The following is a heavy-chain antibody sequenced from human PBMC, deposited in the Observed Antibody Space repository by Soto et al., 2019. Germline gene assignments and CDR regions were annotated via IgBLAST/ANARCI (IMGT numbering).Heavy chain of an antibody. V-gene: IGHV3-33*01. CDR1: GFTFSSYG. CDR2: IWYDGSNK. J-gene: IGHJ4*02. Sequence: QVQLVESGGGVVQPGRSLRLSCAASGFTFSSYGIHWVRQAPGKGLEWVAVIWYDGSNKYYADSVKGRFTISRDHSKNTLYLQMNSLRAEDTAVYYCARSCSGGSCYGKFDYWGQGTLVTVSS. CDR3: ARSCSGGSCYGKFDY. D-gene: IGHD2-15*01.